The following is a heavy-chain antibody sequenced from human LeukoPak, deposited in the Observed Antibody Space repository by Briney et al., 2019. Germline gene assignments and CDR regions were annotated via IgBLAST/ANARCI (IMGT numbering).Heavy chain of an antibody. CDR3: ARGDGYGMDV. CDR1: GFTFDDYA. Sequence: GGSLRLSCAASGFTFDDYAMHWVRQAPGKGLVWVSRIKSDGSSTSYADSVKGRFTISRDNAKNTLYLQMNSLRAEDTAVYYCARGDGYGMDVWGQGTTVTVSS. D-gene: IGHD5-24*01. CDR2: IKSDGSST. J-gene: IGHJ6*02. V-gene: IGHV3-74*01.